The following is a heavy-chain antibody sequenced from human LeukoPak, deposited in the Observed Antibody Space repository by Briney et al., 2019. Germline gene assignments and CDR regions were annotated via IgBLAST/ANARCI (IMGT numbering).Heavy chain of an antibody. CDR2: MDPNRGTT. CDR1: GYPFSTSE. Sequence: ASVKVSCKASGYPFSTSEINWVRKAAGQGLQWMGWMDPNRGTTGYAQKFQGRVAMTKNTSISTAYMELSSLRPDDTAVYYCARGLMHSRTSFDLWGQGTLVT. J-gene: IGHJ4*02. CDR3: ARGLMHSRTSFDL. D-gene: IGHD6-13*01. V-gene: IGHV1-8*02.